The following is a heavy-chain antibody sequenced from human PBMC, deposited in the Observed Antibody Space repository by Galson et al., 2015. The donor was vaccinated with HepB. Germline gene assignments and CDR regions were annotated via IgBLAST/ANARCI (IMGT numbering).Heavy chain of an antibody. CDR2: ISSSSSYI. V-gene: IGHV3-21*01. CDR3: ARPLEAYCSSTSCYTGWFNP. Sequence: SLRLSCAASGFTFSSYSMNWVRQAPGKGLEWVSSISSSSSYIYYADSVKGRFTISRDNAKNSLYLQMNSLRAEDTAVYYCARPLEAYCSSTSCYTGWFNPWGQGTLVTVSS. J-gene: IGHJ5*02. CDR1: GFTFSSYS. D-gene: IGHD2-2*02.